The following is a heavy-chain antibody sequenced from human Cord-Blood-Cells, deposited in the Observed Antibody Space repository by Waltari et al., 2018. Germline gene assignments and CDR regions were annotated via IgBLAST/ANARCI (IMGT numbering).Heavy chain of an antibody. V-gene: IGHV5-51*01. D-gene: IGHD5-12*01. CDR2: IYPGDSDT. CDR3: ATTYSGYDQTYAEYFQH. Sequence: EVQLVQSGAEVKKPGESLKISCKGSGYSFTSYWIGWVRQMPGKGLEWMGIIYPGDSDTRYRPSFQGQVTISADKAISTAYLQWSSLKASDTAMYYCATTYSGYDQTYAEYFQHWGQGTLVTVSS. CDR1: GYSFTSYW. J-gene: IGHJ1*01.